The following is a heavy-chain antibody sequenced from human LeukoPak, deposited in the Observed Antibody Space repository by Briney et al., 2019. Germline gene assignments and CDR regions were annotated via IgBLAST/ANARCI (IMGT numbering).Heavy chain of an antibody. CDR2: ISYDGSNK. J-gene: IGHJ4*02. V-gene: IGHV3-30*04. CDR3: AMPHDTEYYFDY. CDR1: GFTFSSYA. Sequence: GGSLRLSCAASGFTFSSYAMHWVRQAPGKGLEWVAVISYDGSNKYYADSVKGRFTISRDNSKNTLYLQMNSLRDEDTAVYYCAMPHDTEYYFDYWGQGTLVTVSS.